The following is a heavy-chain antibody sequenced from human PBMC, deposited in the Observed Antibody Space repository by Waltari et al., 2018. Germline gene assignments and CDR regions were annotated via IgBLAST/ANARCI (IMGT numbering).Heavy chain of an antibody. V-gene: IGHV3-48*03. J-gene: IGHJ3*02. CDR2: ISSTGNTI. D-gene: IGHD6-19*01. CDR3: AREGSDWSLDI. Sequence: EVHLVESGGGLVQPGGSLRLSCAASGFTSSSYEMNWVRQAPGKCLEWISYISSTGNTIYYADSVKGRLTISRDNAKNSLYLQMNSLRADDTAIYYCAREGSDWSLDIWGQGTMVTVSS. CDR1: GFTSSSYE.